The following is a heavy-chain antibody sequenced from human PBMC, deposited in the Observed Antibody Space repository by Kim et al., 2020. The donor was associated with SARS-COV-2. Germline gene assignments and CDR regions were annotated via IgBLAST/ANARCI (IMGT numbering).Heavy chain of an antibody. D-gene: IGHD3-10*01. CDR2: IRSKAYGGTT. CDR1: GFTFGDYA. CDR3: TRAGNVASLLWFGEVFRGNY. J-gene: IGHJ4*02. V-gene: IGHV3-49*03. Sequence: GGSLRLSCTASGFTFGDYAMSWFRQAPGKGLEWVGFIRSKAYGGTTEYAASVKGRFTISRDDSKSIAYLQMNSLKTEDTAVYYCTRAGNVASLLWFGEVFRGNYWGQGTLVTVSS.